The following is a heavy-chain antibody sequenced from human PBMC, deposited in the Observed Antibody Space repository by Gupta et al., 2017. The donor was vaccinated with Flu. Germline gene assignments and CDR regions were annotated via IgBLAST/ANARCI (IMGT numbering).Heavy chain of an antibody. CDR1: GFTFSNYA. V-gene: IGHV3-23*01. CDR2: ITDSGDTA. CDR3: AKRVGYCRSTNCYGRDFDY. D-gene: IGHD2-2*01. Sequence: EVQLLESGGGLVQPGGSLRLSCAASGFTFSNYAMSWVRQAPGKGLEWVSSITDSGDTAYYADSVKGRFTISRDNSKNTLYLQVNSLRAEDTAVYYCAKRVGYCRSTNCYGRDFDYWGQGTLVTVSS. J-gene: IGHJ4*02.